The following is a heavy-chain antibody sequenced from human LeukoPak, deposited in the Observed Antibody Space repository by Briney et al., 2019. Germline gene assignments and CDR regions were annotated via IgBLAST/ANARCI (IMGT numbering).Heavy chain of an antibody. D-gene: IGHD2-15*01. CDR1: GYTFTDYY. V-gene: IGHV1-2*02. CDR2: INPNSGGT. CDR3: ARPAYCSGGSCYSRDVYYFDY. J-gene: IGHJ4*02. Sequence: GASVKVSCKASGYTFTDYYMHWVRQAPGQGLEWMGWINPNSGGTSYAQRFQGRVTMTRDTSISTAYMELSRLRSEDTAVYYCARPAYCSGGSCYSRDVYYFDYWGQGTLVTVSS.